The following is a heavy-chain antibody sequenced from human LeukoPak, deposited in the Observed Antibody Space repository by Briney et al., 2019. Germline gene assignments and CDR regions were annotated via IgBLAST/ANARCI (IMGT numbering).Heavy chain of an antibody. D-gene: IGHD1-26*01. V-gene: IGHV3-9*01. CDR2: ISWNSGSI. CDR3: AKDRGSYFNWFDP. J-gene: IGHJ5*02. Sequence: PGRSLRLSCAASGFTFDDYAVHWVRQAPGKGLEWVSGISWNSGSIAYADSVKGRFTISRDNAKNSLYLQMNSLRAEDTALYYCAKDRGSYFNWFDPWGQGTLVTVSS. CDR1: GFTFDDYA.